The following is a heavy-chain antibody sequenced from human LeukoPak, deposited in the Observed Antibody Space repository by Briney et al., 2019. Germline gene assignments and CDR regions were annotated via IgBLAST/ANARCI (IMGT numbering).Heavy chain of an antibody. J-gene: IGHJ6*03. CDR3: ARCEYYDFWSGYYPHYYYYYYMDV. CDR2: ISSSSSYI. Sequence: GGSLRLSCAASGFTFSSYSMNWVRQAPGKGLEWVSSISSSSSYIYYADSVKGRFTISRDNAKNSLYLQMNSLRAEDTAVYYCARCEYYDFWSGYYPHYYYYYYMDVWGKGTTVTVSS. D-gene: IGHD3-3*01. V-gene: IGHV3-21*01. CDR1: GFTFSSYS.